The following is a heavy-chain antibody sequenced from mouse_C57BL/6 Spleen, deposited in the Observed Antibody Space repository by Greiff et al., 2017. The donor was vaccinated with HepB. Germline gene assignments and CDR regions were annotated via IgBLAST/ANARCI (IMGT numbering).Heavy chain of an antibody. CDR2: INPNNGGT. V-gene: IGHV1-26*01. CDR1: GYTFTDYY. J-gene: IGHJ2*01. CDR3: AREGKGAYFDY. Sequence: EVQLQQSGPELVKPGASVKISCKASGYTFTDYYMNWVKQSHGKSLEWIGDINPNNGGTSYNQKFKGKATLTVDKSSSTAYMELRSLNSEDSAVYYCAREGKGAYFDYWGQGTTLTVSS.